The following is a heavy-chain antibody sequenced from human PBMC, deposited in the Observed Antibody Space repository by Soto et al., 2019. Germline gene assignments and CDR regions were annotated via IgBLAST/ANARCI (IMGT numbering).Heavy chain of an antibody. CDR2: ISAST. Sequence: EMQLLESGGGLVQAGGSLRLSCAASGFTVSSYALNWVRQAPGKGLEWVSGISASTYYADSVKGRFTISSDTSKNTLYLQMNRLTAEATAIYFCAIRMYSTRWYYLDYWGQGTLVTVSS. V-gene: IGHV3-23*01. J-gene: IGHJ4*02. CDR3: AIRMYSTRWYYLDY. D-gene: IGHD6-13*01. CDR1: GFTVSSYA.